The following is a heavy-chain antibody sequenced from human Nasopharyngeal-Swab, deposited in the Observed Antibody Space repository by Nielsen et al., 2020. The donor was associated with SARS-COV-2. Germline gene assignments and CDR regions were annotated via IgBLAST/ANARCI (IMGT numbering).Heavy chain of an antibody. CDR1: GFTFSSYA. CDR2: ISSSSSYI. Sequence: GESLKISCAASGFTFSSYAMSWVRQAPGKGLEWVSSISSSSSYIYYADSVKGRFTISRDNAKNSLYLQMNSLRAEDTAVYYCAKDDSRVLRFLERFDYWGQGTLVTVSS. D-gene: IGHD3-3*01. V-gene: IGHV3-21*04. J-gene: IGHJ4*02. CDR3: AKDDSRVLRFLERFDY.